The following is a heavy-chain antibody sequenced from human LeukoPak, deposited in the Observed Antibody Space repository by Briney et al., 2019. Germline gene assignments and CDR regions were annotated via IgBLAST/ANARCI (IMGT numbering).Heavy chain of an antibody. J-gene: IGHJ4*02. CDR3: ARGFVVIPADVGAFNY. V-gene: IGHV1-69*13. CDR1: GGTFSSYA. Sequence: WASVKVSCKASGGTFSSYAVSWVRQAPGQGLEWMGGIIPMFGTTNYAQKFQGRVTITADESTSAAYMELSSLSSEDTAVYYCARGFVVIPADVGAFNYWGQGTLVTVPS. D-gene: IGHD2-2*01. CDR2: IIPMFGTT.